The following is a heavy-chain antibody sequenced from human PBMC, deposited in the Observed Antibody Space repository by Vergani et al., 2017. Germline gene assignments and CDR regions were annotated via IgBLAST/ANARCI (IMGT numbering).Heavy chain of an antibody. Sequence: QVTLKESGPVLVKPTETLTLTCTVSGFSLSNARMGVSWIRQPPGKALEWLAHIFSNDEKSYSTSLKSSLTISKDTSKSHVVLTMTNMDPVDTATYYCARTYYDFWSGLRKGGYYFDYWGQGTLVTVSS. D-gene: IGHD3-3*01. CDR1: GFSLSNARMG. J-gene: IGHJ4*02. CDR3: ARTYYDFWSGLRKGGYYFDY. CDR2: IFSNDEK. V-gene: IGHV2-26*01.